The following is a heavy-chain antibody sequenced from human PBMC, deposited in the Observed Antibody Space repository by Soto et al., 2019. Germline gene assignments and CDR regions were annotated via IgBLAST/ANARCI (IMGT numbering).Heavy chain of an antibody. CDR1: GFVFKNAR. J-gene: IGHJ4*02. CDR2: IRSSAERGTT. Sequence: EVQMVEPGGGLVKPGGSLRLSCAASGFVFKNARMSWARQAPGRGLEWVGHIRSSAERGTTDYAAPVKGRFTISRDDSQNALYLQMNSLKTEDTAVYFCYHYGSGSYSTDYWGQGTLVTVSS. V-gene: IGHV3-15*07. CDR3: YHYGSGSYSTDY. D-gene: IGHD3-10*01.